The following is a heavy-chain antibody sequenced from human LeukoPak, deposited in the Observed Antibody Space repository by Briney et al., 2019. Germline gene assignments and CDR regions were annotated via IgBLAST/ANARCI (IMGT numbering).Heavy chain of an antibody. J-gene: IGHJ6*02. CDR3: ARVREGRWLQFSHGMDV. CDR1: GFTFSSYS. Sequence: GGSLRLSCAASGFTFSSYSMTWVRQAPGKGLEWVSSISSSSSSYIYYADSVKGRFTISRDNAKNSLYLQMNSLRAEDTAVYYCARVREGRWLQFSHGMDVWGQGTTVTVSS. V-gene: IGHV3-21*01. D-gene: IGHD5-24*01. CDR2: ISSSSSSYI.